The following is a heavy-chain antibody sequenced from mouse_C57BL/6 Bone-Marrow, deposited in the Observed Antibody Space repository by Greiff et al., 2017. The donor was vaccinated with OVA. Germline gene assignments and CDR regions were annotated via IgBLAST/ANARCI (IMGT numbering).Heavy chain of an antibody. Sequence: VKLVESGAELVRPGASVTLSCKASGYTFTDYEMHWVKQTPVHGLEWIGAIDPETGGTAYNQKFKGKAILTADKSSSTAYMELRSLTSEDSAVYYCTRSDLLWLRQYYFDYWGQGTTLTVSS. J-gene: IGHJ2*01. CDR2: IDPETGGT. V-gene: IGHV1-15*01. CDR3: TRSDLLWLRQYYFDY. CDR1: GYTFTDYE. D-gene: IGHD2-2*01.